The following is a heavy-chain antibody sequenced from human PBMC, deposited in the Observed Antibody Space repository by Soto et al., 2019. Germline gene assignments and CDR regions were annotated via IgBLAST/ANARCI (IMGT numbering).Heavy chain of an antibody. V-gene: IGHV1-69*13. J-gene: IGHJ5*02. CDR2: IIPIFGTA. Sequence: SVKVSCKASGGTFSSYAISWVRQAPGQGLEWMGGIIPIFGTANYAQKFQGRVTITADESTSTAYMELSSLRSEDTAVYYCARAGGIAAAGTGEDWFDPRGQGTLVTVSS. CDR1: GGTFSSYA. CDR3: ARAGGIAAAGTGEDWFDP. D-gene: IGHD6-13*01.